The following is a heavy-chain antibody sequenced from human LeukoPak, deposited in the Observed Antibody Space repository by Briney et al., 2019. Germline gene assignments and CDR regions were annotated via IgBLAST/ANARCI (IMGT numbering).Heavy chain of an antibody. CDR3: ARERGGTSPFDS. J-gene: IGHJ4*02. CDR1: GYTFTGYY. V-gene: IGHV1-2*02. CDR2: INPNSSVT. D-gene: IGHD2-15*01. Sequence: ASVKVSCKTSGYTFTGYYMHWVRQAPGQGLEWMGWINPNSSVTNYAQRFQGRVTMTRDTSISAAYMELRWLTSDDTAVYYCARERGGTSPFDSWGQGTLVTV.